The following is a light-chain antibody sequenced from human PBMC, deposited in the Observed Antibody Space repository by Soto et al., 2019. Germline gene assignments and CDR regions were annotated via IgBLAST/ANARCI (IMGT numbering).Light chain of an antibody. CDR2: GAS. J-gene: IGKJ2*01. Sequence: EIVLTQSPGTLSLSPGERATLSCRASHSVNSRYLAWYQQRPGQAPRLLIFGASSRAAGIPDRFSGSGSEPDFTLTISRLEPADFAVYYCQQYDTSPYTFGQGTKLDIK. CDR3: QQYDTSPYT. CDR1: HSVNSRY. V-gene: IGKV3-20*01.